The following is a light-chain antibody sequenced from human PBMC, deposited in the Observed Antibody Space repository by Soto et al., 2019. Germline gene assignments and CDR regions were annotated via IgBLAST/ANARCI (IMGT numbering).Light chain of an antibody. J-gene: IGKJ4*01. V-gene: IGKV3-15*01. CDR1: QTINNN. CDR3: QQYNNWPRAT. CDR2: RTS. Sequence: EIVITQSPTTLSVSPGETVTLSCRASQTINNNLAWYQQKPGQRPRLLMFRTSARATGFPARFSGSGSGTDFNITISSLQSEDFAVYYCQQYNNWPRATFGGGTKVEMK.